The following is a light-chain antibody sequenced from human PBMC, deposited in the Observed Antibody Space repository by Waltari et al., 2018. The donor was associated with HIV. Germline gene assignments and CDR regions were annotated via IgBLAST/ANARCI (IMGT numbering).Light chain of an antibody. Sequence: QSALTQPPSASGSLGQSVTISCTGSSSHIGAYDFVSWFQPPPHSAPKLLLYEVTRRPSTVSDRFSGSRSGNTAFLTVAGLQPDDEATYFCSSYGDSLRVLFGGGTNVTVL. CDR3: SSYGDSLRVL. V-gene: IGLV2-8*01. CDR1: SSHIGAYDF. CDR2: EVT. J-gene: IGLJ3*02.